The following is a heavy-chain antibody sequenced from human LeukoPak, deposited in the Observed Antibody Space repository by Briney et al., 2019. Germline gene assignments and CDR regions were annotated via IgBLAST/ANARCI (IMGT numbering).Heavy chain of an antibody. CDR1: GFSFSTYG. D-gene: IGHD3-22*01. J-gene: IGHJ6*03. V-gene: IGHV3-30*02. Sequence: RAGGSLRLSCAASGFSFSTYGSHWVRQAPGKGLEWVTFIRFDGGKKNYADSVKGRFAISRDNSKNTVYLQMNSLRAEDTAIYYCAKDGDSTGYYSSYYNHMDVWGKGTSVTISS. CDR3: AKDGDSTGYYSSYYNHMDV. CDR2: IRFDGGKK.